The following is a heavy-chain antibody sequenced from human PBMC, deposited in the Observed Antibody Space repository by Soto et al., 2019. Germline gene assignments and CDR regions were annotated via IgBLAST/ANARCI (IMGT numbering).Heavy chain of an antibody. V-gene: IGHV3-74*03. CDR1: GFTFSSYW. CDR2: ITSDGSST. CDR3: ARGGLERRLDY. Sequence: QPGGSLRLSCAASGFTFSSYWMHWVRQAPGKGLVWVSRITSDGSSTTYADSVKGRFTISRDNAKNTLYLQMNSLRAEDTAVYYCARGGLERRLDYWGQGTLVTVSS. D-gene: IGHD1-1*01. J-gene: IGHJ4*02.